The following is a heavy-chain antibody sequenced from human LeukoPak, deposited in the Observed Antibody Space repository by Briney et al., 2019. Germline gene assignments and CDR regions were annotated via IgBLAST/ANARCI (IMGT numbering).Heavy chain of an antibody. V-gene: IGHV3-21*01. D-gene: IGHD5-18*01. CDR3: ARESGNRTVDTAMAP. CDR2: ISSSSSYI. Sequence: AGGSLGLSCAASGFTFSSYSMNWVRQAPGKGLEWVSSISSSSSYIYYADSVKGRFTISRDNAKNSLYLQMNSLRAEDTAVYYCARESGNRTVDTAMAPYGQGTLVTVSS. CDR1: GFTFSSYS. J-gene: IGHJ5*02.